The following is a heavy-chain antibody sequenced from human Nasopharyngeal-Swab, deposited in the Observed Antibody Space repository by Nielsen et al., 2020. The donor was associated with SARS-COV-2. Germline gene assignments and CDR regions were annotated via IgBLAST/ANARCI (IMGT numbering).Heavy chain of an antibody. CDR3: AADGPSSGWYSYYGADV. D-gene: IGHD6-13*01. CDR2: IVAGSGDT. CDR1: GFTFSTSA. J-gene: IGHJ6*02. Sequence: SVKVSCKASGFTFSTSAVQWVRQARGQRLEWIGWIVAGSGDTTYSQKFQERVDITRDMSTNTAYMEVSRLTPDDTAVYYCAADGPSSGWYSYYGADVWGQGTTVTVSS. V-gene: IGHV1-58*01.